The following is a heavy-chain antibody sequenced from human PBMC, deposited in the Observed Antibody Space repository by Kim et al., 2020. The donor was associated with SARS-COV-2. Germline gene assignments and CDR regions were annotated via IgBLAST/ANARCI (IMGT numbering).Heavy chain of an antibody. CDR1: GYSISSGYY. V-gene: IGHV4-38-2*02. CDR2: IYHSGST. Sequence: SETLSLTCTVSGYSISSGYYWGWIRQPPGKGLEWIGSIYHSGSTYYNPSLKSRVTISVDTSKNQFSLKLSSVTAADTAVYYCARGRDGYKDGWFDPWGQGTLVTVSS. CDR3: ARGRDGYKDGWFDP. J-gene: IGHJ5*02. D-gene: IGHD5-12*01.